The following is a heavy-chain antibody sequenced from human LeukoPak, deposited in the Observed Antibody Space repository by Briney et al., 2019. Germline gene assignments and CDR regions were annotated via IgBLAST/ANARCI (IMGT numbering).Heavy chain of an antibody. CDR1: GFTVSSNY. Sequence: TGGSLRLSCAASGFTVSSNYMSWVRQAPGKGLEWVSVIYSGGSTYYTDSVKGRFTISRDNSKNTLYLQMNSLRAEDTAVYYCARDNWGSHAFDIWGQGTMVTVSS. CDR2: IYSGGST. CDR3: ARDNWGSHAFDI. V-gene: IGHV3-53*01. D-gene: IGHD7-27*01. J-gene: IGHJ3*02.